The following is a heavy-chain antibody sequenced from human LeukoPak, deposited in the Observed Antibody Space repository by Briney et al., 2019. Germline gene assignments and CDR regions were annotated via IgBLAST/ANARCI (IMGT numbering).Heavy chain of an antibody. V-gene: IGHV1-8*03. Sequence: ASLKVSCKASGYTFTSYDINWVRQATGQGLEWMGWMNPNSGNTGYAQKFQGRVTITRNTSISTAYMELSSLRSEDTAVYYCARGVSAAGMDYWGQGTLVTVSS. CDR2: MNPNSGNT. CDR3: ARGVSAAGMDY. CDR1: GYTFTSYD. J-gene: IGHJ4*02. D-gene: IGHD6-13*01.